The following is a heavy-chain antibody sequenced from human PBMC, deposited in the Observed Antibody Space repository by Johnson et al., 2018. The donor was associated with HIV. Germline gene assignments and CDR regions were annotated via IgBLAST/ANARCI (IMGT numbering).Heavy chain of an antibody. D-gene: IGHD6-6*01. J-gene: IGHJ3*02. CDR2: IKQDGSEK. Sequence: VQLVESEGGLVQPGGSLRLSCAASGFTFSSYWMSWVRQAPGKGLEWVANIKQDGSEKYYVDSVKGRFTISRDNAKNSLYLQMNSLRAEDTAVYYCARDLGDSSSSWRELSAFDIWGQGTMVTVSS. CDR1: GFTFSSYW. CDR3: ARDLGDSSSSWRELSAFDI. V-gene: IGHV3-7*01.